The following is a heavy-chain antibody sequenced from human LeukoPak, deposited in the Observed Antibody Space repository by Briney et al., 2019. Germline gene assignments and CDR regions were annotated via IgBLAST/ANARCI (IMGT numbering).Heavy chain of an antibody. Sequence: GASVKVSCKASGYTFTSYYMHWLRQAPGQGLEWMGIINPSGGSTSYAQKFQGRVTMTRDTSTSTVYMELSSLRSEDTAVYYCARAKTYYYGSGSYSLDYWGQGTLVTVSS. V-gene: IGHV1-46*01. J-gene: IGHJ4*02. D-gene: IGHD3-10*01. CDR2: INPSGGST. CDR1: GYTFTSYY. CDR3: ARAKTYYYGSGSYSLDY.